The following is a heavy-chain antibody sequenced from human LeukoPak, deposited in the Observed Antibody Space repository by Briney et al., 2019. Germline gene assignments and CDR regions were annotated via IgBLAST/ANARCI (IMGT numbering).Heavy chain of an antibody. D-gene: IGHD4-17*01. V-gene: IGHV3-74*01. CDR3: VSVGDYGDYANYFDY. CDR1: GFTFSSYW. J-gene: IGHJ4*02. Sequence: GGSLRLSCAASGFTFSSYWMHWVRQVPGKGLVWVSRINRDGGTTGYSDSVKGRFTISRDNAKNTLYLQMNGLRAEDTAVYYCVSVGDYGDYANYFDYWGQGTLVTVSS. CDR2: INRDGGTT.